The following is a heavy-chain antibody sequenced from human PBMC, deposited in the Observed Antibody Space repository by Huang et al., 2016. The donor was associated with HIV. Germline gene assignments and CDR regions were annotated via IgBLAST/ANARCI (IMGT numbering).Heavy chain of an antibody. CDR1: GGSFSGYY. Sequence: QVQLQQWGAGLLRPSATLSLTCAVYGGSFSGYYGTWIRQPPGTGLEWIGEIKHSESTNYNPSLNSRVTISVDTSRNQFSLTLTSVTAADTAVYYCARGQGGYYYYYMDVWGKGTTVTVSS. V-gene: IGHV4-34*01. CDR3: ARGQGGYYYYYMDV. CDR2: IKHSEST. J-gene: IGHJ6*03.